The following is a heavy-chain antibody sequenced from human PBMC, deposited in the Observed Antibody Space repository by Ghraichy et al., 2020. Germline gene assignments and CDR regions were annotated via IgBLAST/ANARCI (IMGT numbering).Heavy chain of an antibody. Sequence: SETLSLTCTVSGVSIKTYHWNWMRQSPGKGLEWIGNVYSSGSANYNPSLKSRVTMSVDTSNNQISLELTSVTAADTAVYYCAREDYYYDDPSGYSKLYFDYWGQGALVTVSS. J-gene: IGHJ4*02. CDR1: GVSIKTYH. CDR2: VYSSGSA. CDR3: AREDYYYDDPSGYSKLYFDY. D-gene: IGHD3-22*01. V-gene: IGHV4-59*01.